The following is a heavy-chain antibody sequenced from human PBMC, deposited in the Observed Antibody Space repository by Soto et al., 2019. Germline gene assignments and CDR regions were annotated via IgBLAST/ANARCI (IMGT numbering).Heavy chain of an antibody. D-gene: IGHD2-2*01. CDR3: VTDRLV. V-gene: IGHV3-15*01. J-gene: IGHJ4*02. CDR1: GFTFTNAW. Sequence: EVQLVESGGGLVKPGGSLRHSCAASGFTFTNAWMNWVRQAPGKGLESIGRIKSKTDGGTTDYTAPVKGRFIISRDDSKNTLFLQMSSLQIEDTAVYYCVTDRLVWGQGTLVTVFS. CDR2: IKSKTDGGTT.